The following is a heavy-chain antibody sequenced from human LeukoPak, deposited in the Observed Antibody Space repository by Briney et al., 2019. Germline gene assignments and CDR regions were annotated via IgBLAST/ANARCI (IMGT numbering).Heavy chain of an antibody. Sequence: SVKVSCKASGGTFSSYAISWVRQAPGQGLEWMGGIIPIFGTANYAQKFQGRVTITTDESTSTAYMELSSLRSEDTAVYYCARVQQQLVHAFDIWGQGTMVTVSS. V-gene: IGHV1-69*05. CDR2: IIPIFGTA. CDR1: GGTFSSYA. CDR3: ARVQQQLVHAFDI. D-gene: IGHD6-13*01. J-gene: IGHJ3*02.